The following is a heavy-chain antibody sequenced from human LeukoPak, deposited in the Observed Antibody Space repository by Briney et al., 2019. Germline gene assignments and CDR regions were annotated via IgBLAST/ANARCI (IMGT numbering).Heavy chain of an antibody. CDR1: GFTFSNYG. CDR3: AKDLSVSSGYYYVFTSSDY. J-gene: IGHJ4*02. V-gene: IGHV3-23*01. CDR2: ISGSGANT. Sequence: GSLXLSCAASGFTFSNYGMSWVRQAPGKGLEWVSVISGSGANTYYADSVKGRFTISRDNSKNTLYLQMDSLRAEDTAVYYCAKDLSVSSGYYYVFTSSDYWGQGTLVTVSS. D-gene: IGHD3-22*01.